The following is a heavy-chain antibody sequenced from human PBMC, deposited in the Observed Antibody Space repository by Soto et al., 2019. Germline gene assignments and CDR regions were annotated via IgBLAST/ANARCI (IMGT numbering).Heavy chain of an antibody. J-gene: IGHJ4*02. D-gene: IGHD3-22*01. V-gene: IGHV4-31*03. Sequence: SETLSLTCTVSGGSISSGGYYWSWIRQHPGKGLEWIGYIYYSGSTYYNPSLKSRVTISVDTSKNQFSLKLSSVTAADTAVYYCARATYYYDSSGYEWDYWGQGTLVTVSS. CDR2: IYYSGST. CDR3: ARATYYYDSSGYEWDY. CDR1: GGSISSGGYY.